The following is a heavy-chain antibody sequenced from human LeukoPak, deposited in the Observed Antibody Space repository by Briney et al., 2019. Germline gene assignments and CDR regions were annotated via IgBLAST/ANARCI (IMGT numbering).Heavy chain of an antibody. Sequence: SETLSLTCTVSSGSISTYYWSWIRQPPGKGLEWIGYIDYSGSTNYNPSLKSRVNVLIDTSRKQFSLKLSSMTTADTAVYYCARVRRSSSRPDASDIWGQGTMVTVSS. D-gene: IGHD6-13*01. J-gene: IGHJ3*02. V-gene: IGHV4-59*01. CDR2: IDYSGST. CDR3: ARVRRSSSRPDASDI. CDR1: SGSISTYY.